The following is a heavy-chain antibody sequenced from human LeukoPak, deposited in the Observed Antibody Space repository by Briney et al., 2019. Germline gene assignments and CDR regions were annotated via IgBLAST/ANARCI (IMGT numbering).Heavy chain of an antibody. Sequence: PGGSLRLSCAASGVTFSRYGMHWVRQAPGKGLEWVSFIRYDGSDKYYVDSVKGRFTISRDNSKNTLCLQLNSLRVEDTAVYYCATEGFDPWGQGTLVTVSS. V-gene: IGHV3-30*02. CDR3: ATEGFDP. CDR1: GVTFSRYG. J-gene: IGHJ5*02. CDR2: IRYDGSDK.